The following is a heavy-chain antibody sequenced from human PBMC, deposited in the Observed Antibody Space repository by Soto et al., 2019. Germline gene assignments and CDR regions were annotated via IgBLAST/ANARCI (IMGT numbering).Heavy chain of an antibody. CDR3: ASGIAAAGRNYYYMDA. J-gene: IGHJ6*03. Sequence: ASVKVSCKASGYTFTSYDINWVRQATGQGLEWMGWMNPNSGNTGYAQKFQGRVTMTRNTSISTAYMELSSLRSEDTAVYYCASGIAAAGRNYYYMDAWGKGTTVTVSS. V-gene: IGHV1-8*01. CDR1: GYTFTSYD. CDR2: MNPNSGNT. D-gene: IGHD6-13*01.